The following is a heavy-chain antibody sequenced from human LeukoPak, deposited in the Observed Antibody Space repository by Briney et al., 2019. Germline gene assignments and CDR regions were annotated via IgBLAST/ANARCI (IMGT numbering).Heavy chain of an antibody. CDR3: ARDDIIVGATTLDF. Sequence: GKSLRLSCEASGFIFSTYAMPWVRQAPGKGLEWLAVISSDGSNKYQVDSVKGRFTISRDNSKNTLYLEMDSVRLGDTAVYYCARDDIIVGATTLDFWGQGTLVTVSS. J-gene: IGHJ4*02. D-gene: IGHD1-26*01. CDR1: GFIFSTYA. CDR2: ISSDGSNK. V-gene: IGHV3-30*04.